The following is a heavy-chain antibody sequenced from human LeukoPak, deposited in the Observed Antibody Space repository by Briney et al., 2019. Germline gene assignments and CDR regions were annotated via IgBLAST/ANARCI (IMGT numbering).Heavy chain of an antibody. D-gene: IGHD6-13*01. J-gene: IGHJ4*02. CDR1: GGSFSGYY. Sequence: RASETLSLTCAVYGGSFSGYYWSWIRQPPGKGLEWIGEINHSGSTNYNPSLKSRVTISVDTSKNQLSLKLSSVTAADTAVYYCARRGRIAAAAYWGQGTLVTVSS. CDR2: INHSGST. V-gene: IGHV4-34*01. CDR3: ARRGRIAAAAY.